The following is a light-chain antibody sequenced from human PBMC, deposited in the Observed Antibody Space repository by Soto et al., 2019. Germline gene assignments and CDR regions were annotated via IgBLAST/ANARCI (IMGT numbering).Light chain of an antibody. CDR3: QKRHMWPIT. Sequence: EVVLTQSPVTLYLSPGERATLSCRASQSFRGLLAWYQQKPGQAPRIIIYDAYNRATGIPPRLSGSGSGTDLNLTISSLEPEDSAVYYCQKRHMWPITCGQGTRLEIK. CDR2: DAY. J-gene: IGKJ5*01. CDR1: QSFRGL. V-gene: IGKV3-11*01.